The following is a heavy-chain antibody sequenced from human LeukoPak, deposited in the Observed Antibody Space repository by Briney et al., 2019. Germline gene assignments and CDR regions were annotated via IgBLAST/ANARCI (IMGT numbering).Heavy chain of an antibody. CDR3: ARDRAMVPAAILGNWFDP. V-gene: IGHV1-18*01. D-gene: IGHD2-2*02. CDR2: ISAYNGNT. J-gene: IGHJ5*02. CDR1: GYTFTSYG. Sequence: ASVTVSCKASGYTFTSYGISWVRQAPGQGLEWMGWISAYNGNTNYAQKLQGRVTMTTDTSTSTAYMELRSLRSDDTAVYYCARDRAMVPAAILGNWFDPWGQGTLVTVSS.